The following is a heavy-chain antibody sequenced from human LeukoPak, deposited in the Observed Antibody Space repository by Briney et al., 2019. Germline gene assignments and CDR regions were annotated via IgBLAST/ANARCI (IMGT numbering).Heavy chain of an antibody. CDR1: GFTFSSYA. J-gene: IGHJ4*02. V-gene: IGHV3-30-3*01. CDR3: ARVQWELLYPDY. CDR2: ISYDKNFR. Sequence: GGSLRLSCAASGFTFSSYAMHWVRQAPGKGLEWVALISYDKNFRYYADSVKGRFTISRDNSKSTLYLQMNSLRVDDTAVYYCARVQWELLYPDYWGQGTLVTVSS. D-gene: IGHD1-26*01.